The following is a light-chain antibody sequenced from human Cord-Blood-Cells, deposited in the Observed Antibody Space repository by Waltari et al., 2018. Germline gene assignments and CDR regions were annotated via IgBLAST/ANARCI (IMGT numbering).Light chain of an antibody. Sequence: QSALTPPASVSGSPGQSITISCTGTSSDVGSYNLVTWYPQHPGKAPKLMIYEGSKRPSGVSNRFSGSKSGNTASLTISGLQAEDEADYYCCSYAGSSTWVFGGGTKLTVL. CDR2: EGS. J-gene: IGLJ3*02. CDR1: SSDVGSYNL. V-gene: IGLV2-23*01. CDR3: CSYAGSSTWV.